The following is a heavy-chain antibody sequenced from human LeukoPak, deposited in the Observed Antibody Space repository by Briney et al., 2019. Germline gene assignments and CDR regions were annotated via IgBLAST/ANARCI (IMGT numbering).Heavy chain of an antibody. D-gene: IGHD3-10*01. CDR1: GGTFSSYA. J-gene: IGHJ5*02. CDR3: ARGVGYYYGSGSYGLLADP. CDR2: IIPIFGTA. V-gene: IGHV1-69*05. Sequence: SVKVSCKASGGTFSSYAISWVRQAPGQGLEWMGRIIPIFGTANYAQKFQGRVTITTDESTSTAYMELSSLRSEDTAVHYCARGVGYYYGSGSYGLLADPWGQGTLVTVSS.